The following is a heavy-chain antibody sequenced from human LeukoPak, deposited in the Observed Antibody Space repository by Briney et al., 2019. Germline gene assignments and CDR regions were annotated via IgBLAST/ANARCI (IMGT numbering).Heavy chain of an antibody. J-gene: IGHJ6*02. CDR2: INPNSGGT. CDR1: GYTFTGYY. V-gene: IGHV1-2*02. Sequence: ASVKVSCTASGYTFTGYYMHWVRQAPGQGLEWMGWINPNSGGTNYAQKFQGRVTMTRDTSISTAYMELSRLRSDDTAVYYCASLPLPAAIRPGGYYGMDVWGQGTTVTVSS. CDR3: ASLPLPAAIRPGGYYGMDV. D-gene: IGHD2-2*02.